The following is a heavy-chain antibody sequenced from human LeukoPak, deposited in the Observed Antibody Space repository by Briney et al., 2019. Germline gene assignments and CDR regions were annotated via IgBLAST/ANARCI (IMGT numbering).Heavy chain of an antibody. J-gene: IGHJ4*02. V-gene: IGHV1-69*04. CDR3: AREGYYDSSGYFDY. D-gene: IGHD3-22*01. CDR2: IIPILGIA. CDR1: GGTFSSYA. Sequence: GASVKVSCKASGGTFSSYAISWVRQAPGQGREWMGRIIPILGIANYAQKFQGRVTITADKSTSTAYMELSSLRSEDTAVYYCAREGYYDSSGYFDYWGQGTLVTVSS.